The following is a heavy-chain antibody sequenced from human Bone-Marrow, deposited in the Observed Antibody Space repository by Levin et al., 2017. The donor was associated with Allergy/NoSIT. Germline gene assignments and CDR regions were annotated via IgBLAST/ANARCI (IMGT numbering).Heavy chain of an antibody. CDR2: IYPGDSDT. CDR1: GSSFTIYW. Sequence: GGSLRLSCKASGSSFTIYWIAWVRQMPGKGLEWMGIIYPGDSDTRYSPSFQGQVTISADKSISTAYLQWSSLKASDTAMYYCARQDGGGIYYFDYWGQGTLVTVSS. V-gene: IGHV5-51*01. J-gene: IGHJ4*02. CDR3: ARQDGGGIYYFDY. D-gene: IGHD3-16*01.